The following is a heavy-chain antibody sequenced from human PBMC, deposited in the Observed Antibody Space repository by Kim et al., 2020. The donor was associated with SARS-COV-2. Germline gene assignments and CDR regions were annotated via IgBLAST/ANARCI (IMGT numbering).Heavy chain of an antibody. D-gene: IGHD3-16*01. J-gene: IGHJ3*02. Sequence: GGSLRLSCAASGFTFSSYAMSWVRQAPGKGLEWVSAISGSGGSTYYADSVKGRFTISRDNSKNTLYLQMNSLRAEDTAVYYCAKDRAYDYVWGSYDSGAVDIWGQGTMVTVSS. CDR2: ISGSGGST. CDR1: GFTFSSYA. V-gene: IGHV3-23*01. CDR3: AKDRAYDYVWGSYDSGAVDI.